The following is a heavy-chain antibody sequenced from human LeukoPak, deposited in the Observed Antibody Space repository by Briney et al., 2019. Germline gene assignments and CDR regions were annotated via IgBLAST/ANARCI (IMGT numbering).Heavy chain of an antibody. J-gene: IGHJ4*02. CDR2: ISYDGSNK. D-gene: IGHD5-24*01. CDR1: GFTFSSYG. Sequence: GGSLRLSCAASGFTFSSYGMHWVRQAPGKGLEWVAVISYDGSNKYYADSVKGRFTISRDNSKNTLYLQMNSLRAEDTAVYYCAKGGDGYLDYWGQGTLVTVSS. V-gene: IGHV3-30*18. CDR3: AKGGDGYLDY.